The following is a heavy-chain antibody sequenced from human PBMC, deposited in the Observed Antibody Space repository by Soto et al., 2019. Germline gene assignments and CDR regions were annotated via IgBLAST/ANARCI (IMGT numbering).Heavy chain of an antibody. CDR3: ARGGYYYENSGQNAYDY. Sequence: SETLSLTCTVSGGSISSGGYYWSWIRQHPGKGLEWIGYIYYGGSTYYNPSLKSRATISGDTSKNQFSLKLSSVTAADTAVFYCARGGYYYENSGQNAYDYWGQGILVTVSS. J-gene: IGHJ4*01. CDR2: IYYGGST. V-gene: IGHV4-31*03. CDR1: GGSISSGGYY. D-gene: IGHD3-22*01.